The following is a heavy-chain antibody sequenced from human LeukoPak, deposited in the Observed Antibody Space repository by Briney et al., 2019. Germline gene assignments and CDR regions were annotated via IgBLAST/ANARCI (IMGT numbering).Heavy chain of an antibody. CDR1: GYSFANNW. V-gene: IGHV5-51*01. D-gene: IGHD4-17*01. Sequence: GESLKISCKGSGYSFANNWIAWVRQMPGKGLEWMGIIHPGDSDTRYRPSFQGQVTISADKSISTAYLQWSSLKASDTAMYYCASSTAVTTHYFDFWGQGTLVTVSS. CDR2: IHPGDSDT. J-gene: IGHJ4*02. CDR3: ASSTAVTTHYFDF.